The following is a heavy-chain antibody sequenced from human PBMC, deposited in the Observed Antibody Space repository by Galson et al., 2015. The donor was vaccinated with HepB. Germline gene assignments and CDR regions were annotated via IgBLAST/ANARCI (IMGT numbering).Heavy chain of an antibody. Sequence: ETLSLTCTVSGGSISSYYWSWIRQPPGKGLEWIGYIYYSGSTNYNPSLKSRVTISVDTSKNQFSLKLSSVTAADTAVYYCARQHTDILTGYQLDYWGQGTLVTVSS. CDR1: GGSISSYY. CDR2: IYYSGST. D-gene: IGHD3-9*01. CDR3: ARQHTDILTGYQLDY. J-gene: IGHJ4*02. V-gene: IGHV4-59*08.